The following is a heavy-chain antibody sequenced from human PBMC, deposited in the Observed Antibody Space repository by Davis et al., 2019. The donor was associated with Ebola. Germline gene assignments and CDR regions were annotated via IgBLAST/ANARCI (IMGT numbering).Heavy chain of an antibody. CDR2: IYPGDSDT. D-gene: IGHD6-19*01. CDR3: ARRSAVAGPDVNWFDP. CDR1: GYSFATYW. J-gene: IGHJ5*02. Sequence: GESLKISCKGSGYSFATYWIGWVRQKPGKGLEWMGVIYPGDSDTRNSPSFQGQVTISVDKSISTAYLQWSSLKASDTAMYYCARRSAVAGPDVNWFDPWGQGTLVTVSS. V-gene: IGHV5-51*01.